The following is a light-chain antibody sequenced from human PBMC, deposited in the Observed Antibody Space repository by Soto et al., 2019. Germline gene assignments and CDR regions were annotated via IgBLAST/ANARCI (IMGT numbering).Light chain of an antibody. J-gene: IGKJ2*01. V-gene: IGKV3-20*01. Sequence: PGERATLSCRASQSVSSKLAWYQQKPGQAPRVLIYGASSRATGIPDRFGGSGSGTDFTLTISRLEPEDFAVYYCQQYGVSPRTFGQGTKLEI. CDR2: GAS. CDR1: QSVSSK. CDR3: QQYGVSPRT.